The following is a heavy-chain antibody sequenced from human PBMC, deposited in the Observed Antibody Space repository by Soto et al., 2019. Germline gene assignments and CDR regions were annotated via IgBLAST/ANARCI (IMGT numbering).Heavy chain of an antibody. D-gene: IGHD3-22*01. J-gene: IGHJ4*02. CDR2: IRGSGGDT. CDR3: VKGHSDSYYYFDY. V-gene: IGHV3-23*01. CDR1: GFTCSFCA. Sequence: EVQLLESGGGLVQPGGSLRLSCAASGFTCSFCAMNWVRQAPGKGLEWVSSIRGSGGDTYYADSVRGRFTISRDNSKNTLYLQLNSLSVEDTAVDYCVKGHSDSYYYFDYWGQGTLVTVSA.